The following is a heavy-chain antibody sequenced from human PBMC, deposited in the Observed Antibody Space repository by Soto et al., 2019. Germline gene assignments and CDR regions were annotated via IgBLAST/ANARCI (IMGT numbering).Heavy chain of an antibody. V-gene: IGHV3-21*01. J-gene: IGHJ6*02. CDR1: GFTFSSFG. CDR3: ARDAGGYSSGMDV. D-gene: IGHD5-18*01. CDR2: ISSTSSYI. Sequence: EVQLVESGGGLVKPGGSLRLSCAASGFTFSSFGMNWVRQAPGKGLEWVSSISSTSSYIYYADSVKGRFTISRDNVKKSLFLQMNSLRDEDTAVYYCARDAGGYSSGMDVWGQGTTVTVSS.